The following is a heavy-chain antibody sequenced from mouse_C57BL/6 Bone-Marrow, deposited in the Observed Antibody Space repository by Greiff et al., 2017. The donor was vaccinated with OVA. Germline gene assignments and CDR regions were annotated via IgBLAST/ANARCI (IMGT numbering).Heavy chain of an antibody. V-gene: IGHV1-50*01. CDR3: ARNYGRGLDY. D-gene: IGHD1-1*01. CDR1: GYTFTSYW. J-gene: IGHJ2*01. Sequence: QVQLQQPGAELVKPGASVKLSCKASGYTFTSYWMQWVKQRPGQGLEWIGEIDPSDSYTNYNQTFKGKATLTVDTSSSTAYMQLSSLTSEDSAVYYCARNYGRGLDYWGQGTTLTVSS. CDR2: IDPSDSYT.